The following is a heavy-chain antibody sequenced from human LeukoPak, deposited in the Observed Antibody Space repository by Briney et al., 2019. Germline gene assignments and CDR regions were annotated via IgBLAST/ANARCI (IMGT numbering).Heavy chain of an antibody. V-gene: IGHV4-39*01. CDR3: GRHLITAAAGTLGNYFDY. CDR1: GDSISSSSYY. CDR2: IFYSGST. Sequence: SETLSLTCTVSGDSISSSSYYWGWIRQPPGKGLEWIGSIFYSGSTYYNPSLERRVTISVDTSKNQFSLKQSSVTAADTAVFYCGRHLITAAAGTLGNYFDYWGQGTLVTVSS. D-gene: IGHD1-1*01. J-gene: IGHJ4*02.